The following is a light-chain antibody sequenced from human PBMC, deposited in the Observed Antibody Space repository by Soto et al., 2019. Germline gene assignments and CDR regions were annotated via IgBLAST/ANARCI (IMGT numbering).Light chain of an antibody. CDR2: GAS. Sequence: EIVMTQSPATLSVSPGERATLSCRASQSVGSNLAWYQHKPGQAPRLLIYGASTRATGIPARFSGSVSGTEFTLTISSLQSEDFVVYYCQQYDNWPPLTFGGGTKVEIK. V-gene: IGKV3-15*01. CDR1: QSVGSN. J-gene: IGKJ4*01. CDR3: QQYDNWPPLT.